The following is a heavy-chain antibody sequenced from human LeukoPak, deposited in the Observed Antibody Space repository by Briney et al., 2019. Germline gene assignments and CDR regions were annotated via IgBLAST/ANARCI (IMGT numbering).Heavy chain of an antibody. Sequence: PGGSLRLSCAASGFTFSSYSMNWVRQAPGKGLEWVSSISSSSSYIYYADSVKGRFTISRDNFKNTLYLQMNSLRAEDTAVYFCTRGHRSGGDKTFDYWGRGTLITVSS. CDR3: TRGHRSGGDKTFDY. CDR1: GFTFSSYS. D-gene: IGHD3-22*01. CDR2: ISSSSSYI. V-gene: IGHV3-21*04. J-gene: IGHJ4*02.